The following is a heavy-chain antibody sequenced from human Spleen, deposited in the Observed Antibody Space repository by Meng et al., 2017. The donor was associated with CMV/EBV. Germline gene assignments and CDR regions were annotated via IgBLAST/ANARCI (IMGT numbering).Heavy chain of an antibody. CDR1: GYTFTRHA. Sequence: SVKVSCKTSGYTFTRHAVSWVRQAPGQGLEWMGGIIPIFGTANYAQKFQGRVTITTDESTSTAYMELSSLRSEDTAVYYCARDGTVVVPAAITIRHDAFDIWGQGTMVTVSS. D-gene: IGHD2-2*01. J-gene: IGHJ3*02. CDR3: ARDGTVVVPAAITIRHDAFDI. V-gene: IGHV1-69*05. CDR2: IIPIFGTA.